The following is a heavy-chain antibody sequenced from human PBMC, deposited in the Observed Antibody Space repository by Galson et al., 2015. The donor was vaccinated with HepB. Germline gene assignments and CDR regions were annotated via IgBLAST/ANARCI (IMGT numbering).Heavy chain of an antibody. CDR2: ISAYNGNT. Sequence: SVKVSCKASGYTFTSYGISWVRQAPGQGLEWMGWISAYNGNTNYAQKLQGRVTMTTDTSTSTAYMELRSLRSDDTAVYYCARDWTYYDFWSGYRDLYYMDVWGKGTTVTVSS. CDR1: GYTFTSYG. V-gene: IGHV1-18*01. J-gene: IGHJ6*03. D-gene: IGHD3-3*01. CDR3: ARDWTYYDFWSGYRDLYYMDV.